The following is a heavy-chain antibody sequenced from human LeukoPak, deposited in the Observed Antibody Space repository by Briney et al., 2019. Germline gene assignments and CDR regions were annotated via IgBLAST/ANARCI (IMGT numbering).Heavy chain of an antibody. Sequence: GGSLRLSCAASGFTFSRYGMHWVRQASGKGLEWVALISYDGSNKYYADSVKGRFTISRDNSKNTLYLQMNSLRHEDTAVYYCAKGDPYGSGSYPVDYWGQGTLVTVSS. CDR2: ISYDGSNK. J-gene: IGHJ4*02. CDR1: GFTFSRYG. CDR3: AKGDPYGSGSYPVDY. D-gene: IGHD3-10*01. V-gene: IGHV3-30*18.